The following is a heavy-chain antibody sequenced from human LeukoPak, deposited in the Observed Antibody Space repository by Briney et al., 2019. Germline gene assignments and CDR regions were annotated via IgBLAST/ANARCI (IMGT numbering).Heavy chain of an antibody. CDR3: ARVGYSNSYDY. J-gene: IGHJ4*02. CDR1: GYTFTNFD. CDR2: MNPNTGNA. D-gene: IGHD4-11*01. V-gene: IGHV1-8*03. Sequence: ASVKVSCKASGYTFTNFDINWVRQATGQGLEWMGWMNPNTGNAGYAQKFQDSVTITWDASISTAYMDLSSLRSEDTAVYYCARVGYSNSYDYWGQGTLVTVSS.